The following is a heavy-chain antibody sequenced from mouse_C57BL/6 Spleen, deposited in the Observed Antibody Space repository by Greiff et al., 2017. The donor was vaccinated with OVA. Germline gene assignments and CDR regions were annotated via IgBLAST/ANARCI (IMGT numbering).Heavy chain of an antibody. J-gene: IGHJ2*01. D-gene: IGHD4-1*02. Sequence: VQLQQSGPELVKPGASVKISCKASGYAFTSSWMNWVKQRPGKGLEWIGRIYPGGGDTKYNGKFKGKATLTADQSSSTAYMQLSSLTSEDSAVYCSASNWDEGYWGQGTTLTVSS. CDR1: GYAFTSSW. CDR2: IYPGGGDT. V-gene: IGHV1-82*01. CDR3: ASNWDEGY.